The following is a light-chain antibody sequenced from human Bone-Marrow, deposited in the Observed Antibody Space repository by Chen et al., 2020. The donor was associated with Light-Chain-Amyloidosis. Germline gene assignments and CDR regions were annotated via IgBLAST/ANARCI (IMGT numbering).Light chain of an antibody. CDR3: QVWDRSSDRPV. CDR1: NIGSTR. Sequence: SYVLTQPSSVSVAPGQTATIACGGNNIGSTRVHWYQQTPGQAPLLVVYDESDRPSGIPERLSGSNSGNPATLTISRVEAGDEADYYCQVWDRSSDRPVFGGVTKLTVL. CDR2: DES. J-gene: IGLJ3*02. V-gene: IGLV3-21*02.